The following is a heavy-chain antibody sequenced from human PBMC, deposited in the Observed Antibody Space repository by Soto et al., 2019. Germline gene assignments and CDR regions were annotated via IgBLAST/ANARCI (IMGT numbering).Heavy chain of an antibody. CDR1: GGTFSSYA. J-gene: IGHJ6*02. D-gene: IGHD2-2*01. V-gene: IGHV1-69*06. CDR2: IIPIFGTA. CDR3: ARDRGSGYCSSTSCSPYYYYGMDV. Sequence: QVQLVQSGAEVKKPGSSVKVSCKASGGTFSSYAISWVRQAPGQGLEWMGGIIPIFGTANYAQKSQGRVKITADKSTSTAYMELSSLRSEDTAVYYCARDRGSGYCSSTSCSPYYYYGMDVWGQGTTVTVSS.